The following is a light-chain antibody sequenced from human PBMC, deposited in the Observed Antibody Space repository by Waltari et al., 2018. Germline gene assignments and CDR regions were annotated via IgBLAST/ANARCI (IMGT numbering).Light chain of an antibody. V-gene: IGKV1-5*03. CDR1: PSSSW. Sequence: DIQMTQSPSTLSASVGDRCTITCRASPSSSWSAWYQQKPGKAPKLLIYKASSFESGVPSRFSSSGSGTVFTLTITILQPDDFATYYCQQYDRYSATFGQGTKVEI. CDR2: KAS. CDR3: QQYDRYSAT. J-gene: IGKJ1*01.